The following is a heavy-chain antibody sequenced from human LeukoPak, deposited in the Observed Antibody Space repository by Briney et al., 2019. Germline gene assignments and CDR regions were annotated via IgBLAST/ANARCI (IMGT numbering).Heavy chain of an antibody. CDR1: GGSISSRGYY. V-gene: IGHV4-39*01. Sequence: SETLSLTCTVSGGSISSRGYYWSWIRQPPGKGLEWIESIYYSGSTYHNPSLKSRVTISVDTSKNQFSLKLSSVTAADTAVYYCARQKGGVAGLKYYFDYWGQGTLVTVSS. CDR2: IYYSGST. CDR3: ARQKGGVAGLKYYFDY. J-gene: IGHJ4*02. D-gene: IGHD6-19*01.